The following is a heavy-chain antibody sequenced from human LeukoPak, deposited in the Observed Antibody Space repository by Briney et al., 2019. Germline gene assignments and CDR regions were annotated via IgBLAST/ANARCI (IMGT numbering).Heavy chain of an antibody. CDR1: GFTFSSYA. CDR3: AKTQTYYYGSGTPYYFDY. CDR2: VSGSGGST. J-gene: IGHJ4*02. D-gene: IGHD3-10*01. V-gene: IGHV3-23*01. Sequence: GGSLRLSCAASGFTFSSYAMSWVRQAPGKGLEWVSAVSGSGGSTYYADSVKGRFTISRDNSKNTLYLQMNSLRAEDTAVYYCAKTQTYYYGSGTPYYFDYWGQGTLVTVSS.